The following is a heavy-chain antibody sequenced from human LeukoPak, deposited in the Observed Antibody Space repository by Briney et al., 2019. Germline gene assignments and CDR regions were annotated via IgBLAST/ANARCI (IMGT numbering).Heavy chain of an antibody. J-gene: IGHJ4*02. CDR2: MNPNSGNT. V-gene: IGHV1-8*01. D-gene: IGHD2-15*01. Sequence: ASVKVSCKASGYTFTSYDINWVRQATGQGLEWMGWMNPNSGNTGYAQKFQGRVTMTRNTSISTAYMELSSLRSEDTAVYYCATSTYCSGGSCLGYWGQGTLVTVSS. CDR1: GYTFTSYD. CDR3: ATSTYCSGGSCLGY.